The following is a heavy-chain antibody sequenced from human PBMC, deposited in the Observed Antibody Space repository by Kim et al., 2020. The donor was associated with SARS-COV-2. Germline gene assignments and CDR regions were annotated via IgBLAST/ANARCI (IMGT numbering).Heavy chain of an antibody. CDR1: GFTFSSYG. D-gene: IGHD2-8*02. V-gene: IGHV3-30*18. CDR2: ISYDGSNK. J-gene: IGHJ4*02. Sequence: GGSLRLSCAASGFTFSSYGMHWVRQAPGKGLEWVAVISYDGSNKYYADSVKGRFTISRDNSKNTLYLQMNSLRAEDTAVYYCAKDWSRVLTHWGQGTLVTVSS. CDR3: AKDWSRVLTH.